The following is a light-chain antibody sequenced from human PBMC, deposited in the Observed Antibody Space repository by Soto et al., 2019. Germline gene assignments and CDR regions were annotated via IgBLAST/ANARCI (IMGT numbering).Light chain of an antibody. CDR2: SNN. V-gene: IGLV1-44*01. CDR3: AAWDDSLNASYV. J-gene: IGLJ1*01. CDR1: ISNIGSNV. Sequence: QPVLTQPPSASGTPGQRVTISCSGSISNIGSNVVNWYQQLPGTAPKLLIYSNNQRPSGVPDRFSGSKSGTSASLAISGLQSEDEADYYCAAWDDSLNASYVFGTGTKVTV.